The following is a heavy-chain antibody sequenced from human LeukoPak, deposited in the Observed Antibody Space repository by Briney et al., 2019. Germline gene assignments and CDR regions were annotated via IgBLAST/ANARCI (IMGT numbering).Heavy chain of an antibody. D-gene: IGHD6-19*01. CDR3: AKVAEQWLDKSYYYYYYMDG. CDR1: GFTFSSYG. CDR2: IRYDGSNK. J-gene: IGHJ6*03. V-gene: IGHV3-30*02. Sequence: GGSLRLSCAASGFTFSSYGMHWVRQAPGKGLEWVAFIRYDGSNKYYADSVKGRFTISRDNSKNTLYLQMNSLRAEDTAVYYCAKVAEQWLDKSYYYYYYMDGWGKGTTVTVSS.